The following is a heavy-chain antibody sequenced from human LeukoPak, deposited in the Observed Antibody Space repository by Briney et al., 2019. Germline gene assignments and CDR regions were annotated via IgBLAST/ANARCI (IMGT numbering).Heavy chain of an antibody. D-gene: IGHD6-13*01. V-gene: IGHV3-23*01. J-gene: IGHJ4*02. CDR1: GFTFSSYA. Sequence: GGSLRLSCAASGFTFSSYAMSWVRQAPGKGLEWVSAISGSGGSTYYADSVKGRFTISRDNSENTLYLQMNSLRAEDTAVYYCVPNGRYSSSSEYYFDYWGQGTLVTVSS. CDR2: ISGSGGST. CDR3: VPNGRYSSSSEYYFDY.